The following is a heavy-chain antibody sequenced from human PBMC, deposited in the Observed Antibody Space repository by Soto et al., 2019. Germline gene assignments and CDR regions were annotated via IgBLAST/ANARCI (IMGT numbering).Heavy chain of an antibody. CDR2: IIPIFGTA. D-gene: IGHD6-6*01. CDR1: GGPFSSYA. V-gene: IGHV1-69*06. CDR3: ARERERYSSSFLFDY. J-gene: IGHJ4*02. Sequence: ASVKVSSKASGGPFSSYAISWVRQAPGQGLEWIGGIIPIFGTANYAQKFQGRVTITADKSTSTAYMELSSLRSEDTAVYYCARERERYSSSFLFDYWGQGTLVTVSS.